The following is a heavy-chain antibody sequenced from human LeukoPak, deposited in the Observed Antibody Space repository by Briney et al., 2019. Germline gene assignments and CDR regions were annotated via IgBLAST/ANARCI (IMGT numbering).Heavy chain of an antibody. CDR2: IYWNDDK. D-gene: IGHD3-22*01. CDR1: GFSLNTRGVG. Sequence: SGPTLVKPTQTLTLTCAFPGFSLNTRGVGVGWIRQPPGKALEWPALIYWNDDKGYSPFLKSRLTITKDTSKNQVVLTLTNMDPVDTATYYCAHRRVHYYDSSGYPKDAFDMWGQGTVVTVSS. V-gene: IGHV2-5*01. J-gene: IGHJ3*02. CDR3: AHRRVHYYDSSGYPKDAFDM.